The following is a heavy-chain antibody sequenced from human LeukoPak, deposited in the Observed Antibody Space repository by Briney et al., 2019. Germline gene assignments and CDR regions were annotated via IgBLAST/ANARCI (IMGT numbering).Heavy chain of an antibody. Sequence: SETLSLTCTVSGYSISRGYSWGWIRQPPGKGLEWIGNIYHSGSTNYSPSLKSRVTISVDTSKNQFSLKLSSVTAADTAVYFCARVDYYNSGGYYLDYWGQGTLVTVSS. CDR2: IYHSGST. J-gene: IGHJ4*02. V-gene: IGHV4-38-2*02. D-gene: IGHD3-22*01. CDR3: ARVDYYNSGGYYLDY. CDR1: GYSISRGYS.